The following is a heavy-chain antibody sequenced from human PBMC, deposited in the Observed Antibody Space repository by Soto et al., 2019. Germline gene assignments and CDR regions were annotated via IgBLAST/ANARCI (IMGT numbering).Heavy chain of an antibody. J-gene: IGHJ6*02. CDR1: GGSISSSSYY. D-gene: IGHD3-10*01. Sequence: SETLSLTCTVSGGSISSSSYYWGWIRQPPGKGLEWIGYIYYSGSTYYNPSLKSRVTISVDTSKNQFSLKLSSVTAADTAVYYCARDQPSPYGSGSSMDVWGQGTTVTVSS. CDR3: ARDQPSPYGSGSSMDV. CDR2: IYYSGST. V-gene: IGHV4-31*03.